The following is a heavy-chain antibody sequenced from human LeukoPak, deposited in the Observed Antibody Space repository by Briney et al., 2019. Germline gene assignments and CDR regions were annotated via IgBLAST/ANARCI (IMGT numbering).Heavy chain of an antibody. CDR2: IYSTGST. Sequence: SETLSLTCRVSGDSISTYYWSWIRQPAGEGLEWIGRIYSTGSTNYNPSLKSRVTMSVDPSKNQFSLKLSSVTAADTAVYYCARRGRQNCSSTSCYRRYRKDGFDYWGQGTLVTVSS. CDR1: GDSISTYY. V-gene: IGHV4-4*07. CDR3: ARRGRQNCSSTSCYRRYRKDGFDY. D-gene: IGHD2-2*01. J-gene: IGHJ4*02.